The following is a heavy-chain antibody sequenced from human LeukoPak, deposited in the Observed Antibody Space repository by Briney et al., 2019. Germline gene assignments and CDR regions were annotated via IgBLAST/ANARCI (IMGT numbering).Heavy chain of an antibody. CDR3: ARVLSPHDVVPAAIPWSWFDP. V-gene: IGHV3-21*04. CDR2: ISSSSSYI. D-gene: IGHD2-2*02. Sequence: GGSLRLSCAASGFTFSSYSMNWVRQAPGKGLEWVSSISSSSSYIYYADSVKGRFTISRDNAKNSLYLQMNSLRAEDTAVYYCARVLSPHDVVPAAIPWSWFDPWGQGTLVTVSS. J-gene: IGHJ5*02. CDR1: GFTFSSYS.